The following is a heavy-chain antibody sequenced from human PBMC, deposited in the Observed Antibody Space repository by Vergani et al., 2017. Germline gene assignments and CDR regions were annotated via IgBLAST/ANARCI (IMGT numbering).Heavy chain of an antibody. CDR1: GGTFSSYT. V-gene: IGHV1-69*02. CDR2: IIPILGIA. CDR3: AGRRDGYIYYAFDI. D-gene: IGHD5-24*01. Sequence: QVQLVQSGAEVKKPGSSVKVSCKASGGTFSSYTISWVRQAPGQGLEWMGRIIPILGIANYAQKFQGRVTITADKSTSTDYMELSSLRSEDTAVYYCAGRRDGYIYYAFDIWGQGTMVTVSS. J-gene: IGHJ3*02.